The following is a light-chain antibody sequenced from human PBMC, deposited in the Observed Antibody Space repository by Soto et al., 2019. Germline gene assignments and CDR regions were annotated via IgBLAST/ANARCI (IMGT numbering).Light chain of an antibody. CDR3: HQYDSWT. J-gene: IGKJ1*01. V-gene: IGKV3-20*01. CDR1: QSFNSIY. Sequence: EIVLTQSPGTLSLSPGERATLSCRASQSFNSIYLAWYQQKPGQAPRLLIYGASSRATGIPDRFSGSGSGTDFTLTISRLGPEDFAVYYCHQYDSWTFGQGTKVEIK. CDR2: GAS.